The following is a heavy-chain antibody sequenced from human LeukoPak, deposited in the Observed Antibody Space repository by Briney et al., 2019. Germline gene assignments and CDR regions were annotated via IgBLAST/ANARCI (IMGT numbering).Heavy chain of an antibody. D-gene: IGHD3-10*01. CDR1: GGSISSGSYY. J-gene: IGHJ4*02. Sequence: SQTLSLTCTVSGGSISSGSYYWNWIRQHPEKSLEWIGYIFYSGSTYYNPSLKSRVTISVDTSKNQFSLKLSSVTAADTAVYYCARGSTLIRGFDYWGQGTLVTVSS. V-gene: IGHV4-31*03. CDR2: IFYSGST. CDR3: ARGSTLIRGFDY.